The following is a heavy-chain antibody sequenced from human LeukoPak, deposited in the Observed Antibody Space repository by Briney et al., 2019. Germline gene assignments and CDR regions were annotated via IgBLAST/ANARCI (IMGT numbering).Heavy chain of an antibody. V-gene: IGHV3-23*01. CDR2: ISGSGGST. J-gene: IGHJ4*02. D-gene: IGHD1-1*01. CDR1: GFTFSSYG. CDR3: ARGGTWGTFDY. Sequence: GGSLRLSCAASGFTFSSYGMSWVRQAPGKGLEWVSAISGSGGSTYYADSVKGRFTISRDNAKNSLYLQMNSLRAEDTAVYFCARGGTWGTFDYWGQGTLVTVSS.